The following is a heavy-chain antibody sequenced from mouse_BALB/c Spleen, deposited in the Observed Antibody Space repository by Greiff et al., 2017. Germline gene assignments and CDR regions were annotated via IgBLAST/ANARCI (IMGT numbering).Heavy chain of an antibody. D-gene: IGHD2-4*01. J-gene: IGHJ2*01. CDR3: ARGYYDYSYYFDY. CDR2: ILPGSGST. Sequence: QVQLKESGAELMKPGASVKISCKATGYTFSSYWIEWVKQRPGHGLEWIGEILPGSGSTNYNEKFKGKATFTADTSSNTAYMQLSSLTSEDSAVYYCARGYYDYSYYFDYWGQGTTLTVSS. CDR1: GYTFSSYW. V-gene: IGHV1-9*01.